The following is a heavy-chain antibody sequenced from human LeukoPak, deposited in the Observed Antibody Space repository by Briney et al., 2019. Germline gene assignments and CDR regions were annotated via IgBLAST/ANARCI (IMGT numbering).Heavy chain of an antibody. D-gene: IGHD3-22*01. V-gene: IGHV3-30-3*01. CDR3: ARAPMSYDSSGFGGAFDI. J-gene: IGHJ3*02. Sequence: PGRSLRLSCAASGFTFSNYAMHWVRQAPGKGLEWVAVIPYDGTNKYYADSVKGRFTISRDNSENTMYLQMNSLRAEDTAMYYCARAPMSYDSSGFGGAFDIWGQGTMVTVSS. CDR2: IPYDGTNK. CDR1: GFTFSNYA.